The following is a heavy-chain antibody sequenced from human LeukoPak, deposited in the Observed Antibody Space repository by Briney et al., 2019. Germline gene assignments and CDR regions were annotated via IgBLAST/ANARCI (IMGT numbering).Heavy chain of an antibody. CDR1: GGSISSSSYY. CDR2: IYYSGST. CDR3: ARSSVGATYLDY. V-gene: IGHV4-39*01. J-gene: IGHJ4*02. D-gene: IGHD1-26*01. Sequence: SETLSLTCTVSGGSISSSSYYWGWIRQPPGKGLEWIGSIYYSGSTYYNPSLKGRVTISVDTSKNQFSLKLSSVTAADTAVYYCARSSVGATYLDYWGQGTLVTVSS.